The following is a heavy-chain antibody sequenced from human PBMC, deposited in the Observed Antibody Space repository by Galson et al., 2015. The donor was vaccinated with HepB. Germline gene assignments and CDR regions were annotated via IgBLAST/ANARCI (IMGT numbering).Heavy chain of an antibody. D-gene: IGHD4-17*01. CDR1: GLTFSDYY. CDR3: ARDLPHTVTTL. V-gene: IGHV3-11*06. CDR2: ISSSSSYT. J-gene: IGHJ4*02. Sequence: SMRLSCAASGLTFSDYYMSWIRQAPGKGLEWVSYISSSSSYTNYADSVKGRFTISRDNAKNSLYLHMNSLRAEDTAVYYCARDLPHTVTTLWGQGTLVTVSS.